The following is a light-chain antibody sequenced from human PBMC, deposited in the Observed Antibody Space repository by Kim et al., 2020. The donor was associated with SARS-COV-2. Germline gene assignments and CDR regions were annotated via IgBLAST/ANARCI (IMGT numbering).Light chain of an antibody. CDR3: QQYGSS. Sequence: TLSLSPGERATLSCRASQSVSSYLAWYQQKPGQAPRLLSYGASSRATGIPDRFSGSGSGTDFTLTINRLEPEDFAVYYCQQYGSSFGQGTKVDIK. V-gene: IGKV3-20*01. J-gene: IGKJ1*01. CDR2: GAS. CDR1: QSVSSY.